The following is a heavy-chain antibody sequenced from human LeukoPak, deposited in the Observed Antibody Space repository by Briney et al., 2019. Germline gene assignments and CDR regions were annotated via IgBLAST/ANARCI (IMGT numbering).Heavy chain of an antibody. CDR3: AKFYRATRGACDS. J-gene: IGHJ4*02. CDR2: ISSSSSFI. V-gene: IGHV3-21*04. CDR1: GFTFSSYN. D-gene: IGHD2-21*02. Sequence: GGSLRLSCAASGFTFSSYNMNWVRQAPGKGLEWVSSISSSSSFIYYADSVKGRFTISGDNSKNTLYLQMNSLRAEDTAIYYCAKFYRATRGACDSWGQGTLVTVSS.